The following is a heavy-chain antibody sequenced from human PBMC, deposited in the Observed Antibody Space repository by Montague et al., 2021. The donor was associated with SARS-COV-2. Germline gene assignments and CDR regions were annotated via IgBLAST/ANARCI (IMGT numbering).Heavy chain of an antibody. Sequence: SETLSLTCTVSGGPISSYYWSWIRQPAGKGLEWIGYIYYSGSTNXNPSLKSRVTISVDTSKNQFSLKLSSVTAAGTAVYYCARDSHYYDSSGHFDYWGQGTLVTVSS. J-gene: IGHJ4*02. V-gene: IGHV4-59*13. CDR3: ARDSHYYDSSGHFDY. CDR2: IYYSGST. CDR1: GGPISSYY. D-gene: IGHD3-22*01.